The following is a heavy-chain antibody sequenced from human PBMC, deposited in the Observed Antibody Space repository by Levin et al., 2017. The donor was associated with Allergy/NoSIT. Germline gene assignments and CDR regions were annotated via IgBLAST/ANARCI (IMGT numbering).Heavy chain of an antibody. J-gene: IGHJ2*01. CDR3: ASAVGAVARQYFDL. CDR2: INWNGGST. Sequence: GESLKISCAASGFTFDDYGMSWVRQAPGKGLEWVSGINWNGGSTGYADSVKGRFTISRDNAKNSLYLQMNSLRAEDTALYYCASAVGAVARQYFDLWGRGTLVTVSS. V-gene: IGHV3-20*04. CDR1: GFTFDDYG. D-gene: IGHD6-19*01.